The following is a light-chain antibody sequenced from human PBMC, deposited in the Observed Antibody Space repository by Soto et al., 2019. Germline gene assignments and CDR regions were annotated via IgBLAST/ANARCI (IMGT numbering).Light chain of an antibody. CDR1: QSVFYSSNNKNQ. J-gene: IGKJ2*01. V-gene: IGKV4-1*01. CDR3: QQCYSTPPGT. CDR2: WAS. Sequence: DIVMTQSPDSLAVSLGERATINCKSSQSVFYSSNNKNQLAWYQQKPGQPPKLLIYWASTRESGVPDRFSGSGSGTDFTLTISSLQAEDVAVYYCQQCYSTPPGTFGQGTKLEIK.